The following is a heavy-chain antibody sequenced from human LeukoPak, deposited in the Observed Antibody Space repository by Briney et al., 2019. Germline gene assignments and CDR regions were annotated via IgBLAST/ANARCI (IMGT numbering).Heavy chain of an antibody. V-gene: IGHV4-39*01. J-gene: IGHJ3*02. CDR3: ARHGGHFGDYPNAFDI. D-gene: IGHD4-17*01. CDR2: IYYSGST. Sequence: SETLSLTCTVSGGSISSSSYYWGWIRQPPGKGLEWIGSIYYSGSTYYNPSLKSRVTISVDTSKNQFSLKLSSVTAADTAVYYCARHGGHFGDYPNAFDIWGQGTMVTVSS. CDR1: GGSISSSSYY.